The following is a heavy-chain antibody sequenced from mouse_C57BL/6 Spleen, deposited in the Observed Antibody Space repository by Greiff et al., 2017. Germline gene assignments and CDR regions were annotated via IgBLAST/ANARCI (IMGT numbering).Heavy chain of an antibody. CDR3: ARRSNWAFDY. D-gene: IGHD4-1*01. J-gene: IGHJ2*01. V-gene: IGHV1-63*01. Sequence: VQGVESGAELVRPGTSVKMSCKASGYTFTNYWIGWAKQRPGHGLEWIGDIYPGGGYTNYNEKFKGKATLTADKSSSTAYMQFSSLTSEDSAIYYCARRSNWAFDYWGQGTTLTVSS. CDR2: IYPGGGYT. CDR1: GYTFTNYW.